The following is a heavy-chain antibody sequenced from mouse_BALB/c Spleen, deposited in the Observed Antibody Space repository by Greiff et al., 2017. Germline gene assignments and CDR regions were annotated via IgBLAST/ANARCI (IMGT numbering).Heavy chain of an antibody. D-gene: IGHD1-1*01. V-gene: IGHV1-9*01. Sequence: QVQLKESGAELMKPGASVKISCKATGYTFSSYWIEWVKQRPGHGLEWIGEILPGSGSTNYNEKFKGKATFTADTSSNTAYMQLSSLTSEDSAVYYCARRDTTVVPYWYFDVWGAGTTVTVSS. CDR2: ILPGSGST. CDR1: GYTFSSYW. CDR3: ARRDTTVVPYWYFDV. J-gene: IGHJ1*01.